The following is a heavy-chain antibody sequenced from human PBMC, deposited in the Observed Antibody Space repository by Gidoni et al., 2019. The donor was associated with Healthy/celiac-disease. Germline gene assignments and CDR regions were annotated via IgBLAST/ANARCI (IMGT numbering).Heavy chain of an antibody. CDR1: GFPFSRYA. V-gene: IGHV3-23*01. D-gene: IGHD6-25*01. Sequence: EVQLLESGGGLVQPGGCLRLSGVAFGFPFSRYALSWFRQAPGKGLECVSAISGSGGSTYYSDSVKGRFTISRDNSKNTLYLQMNSLRAEDTAVYYCAKTLVKPGIAAAPNWFDPWGQGTLVTVSS. CDR2: ISGSGGST. CDR3: AKTLVKPGIAAAPNWFDP. J-gene: IGHJ5*02.